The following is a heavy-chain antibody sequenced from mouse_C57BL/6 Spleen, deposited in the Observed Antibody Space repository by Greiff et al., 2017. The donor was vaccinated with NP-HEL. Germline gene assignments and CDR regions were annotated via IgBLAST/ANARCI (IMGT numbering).Heavy chain of an antibody. CDR2: IHPNSGST. J-gene: IGHJ1*03. V-gene: IGHV1-64*01. CDR1: GYTFTSYW. CDR3: ARNDYDWYFDV. Sequence: QVQLQQPGAELVKPGASVKLSCKASGYTFTSYWMHWVKQRPGQGLEWIGMIHPNSGSTNYNEKFKSKATLTVDKSSSPAYMQLSSLTSEDSAVYYCARNDYDWYFDVWGTGTTVTVSS. D-gene: IGHD2-4*01.